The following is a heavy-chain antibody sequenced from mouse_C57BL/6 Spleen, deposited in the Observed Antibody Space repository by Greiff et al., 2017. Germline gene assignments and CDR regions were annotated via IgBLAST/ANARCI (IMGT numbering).Heavy chain of an antibody. CDR3: AGDGRSSYWYFDV. CDR1: GYTFTSYW. V-gene: IGHV1-64*01. D-gene: IGHD1-3*01. Sequence: QVQLQQPGAELVKPGASVKLSCKASGYTFTSYWLHWVQQRPGQGLEWLGMIHPNSGSTNYNEKFASKATLPVDTASRTASMQLSSLTSEDSAVYYCAGDGRSSYWYFDVWGTGTTVTVSS. CDR2: IHPNSGST. J-gene: IGHJ1*03.